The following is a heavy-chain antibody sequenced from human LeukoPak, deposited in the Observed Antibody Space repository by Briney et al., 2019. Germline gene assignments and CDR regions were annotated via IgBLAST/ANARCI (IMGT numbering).Heavy chain of an antibody. J-gene: IGHJ4*02. V-gene: IGHV4-39*01. CDR3: ASGATTLDY. Sequence: SETLSLTCTVSGGSISSSSYYWGWICQPPGRGLEWIGSIYYSGSTYYNPSLKSRVTISVDTSKNQFSLKLSSVTAADTAVYYCASGATTLDYWGQGTLVTVSS. D-gene: IGHD1-26*01. CDR2: IYYSGST. CDR1: GGSISSSSYY.